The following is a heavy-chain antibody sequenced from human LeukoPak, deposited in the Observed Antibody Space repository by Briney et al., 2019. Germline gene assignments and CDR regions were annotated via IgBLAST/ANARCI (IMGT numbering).Heavy chain of an antibody. CDR3: ARDRDFWSGQNNWFDP. V-gene: IGHV4-59*01. CDR1: GGSISSYY. Sequence: SETLSLTCTVSGGSISSYYWSWIRQPPGKGLGWIGYIYYSGSTNYNPSLKSRVTISADTSKNQFSLKLSSVTAADTAVYYCARDRDFWSGQNNWFDPWGQGTLVTVSS. D-gene: IGHD3-3*01. J-gene: IGHJ5*02. CDR2: IYYSGST.